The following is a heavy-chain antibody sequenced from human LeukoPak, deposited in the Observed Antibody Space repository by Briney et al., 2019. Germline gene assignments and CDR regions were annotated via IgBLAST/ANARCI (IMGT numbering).Heavy chain of an antibody. D-gene: IGHD1-26*01. CDR1: GYTFTSYD. CDR2: MNPNSGNT. Sequence: ASVKVSSKASGYTFTSYDINWVRQATGQGLEWMGWMNPNSGNTGYAQKFQGRVTMTRNTSISTAYMELSSLRSEDMAVYYCARVRLDSGSYYLFYWGQGTLVTVSS. J-gene: IGHJ4*02. V-gene: IGHV1-8*01. CDR3: ARVRLDSGSYYLFY.